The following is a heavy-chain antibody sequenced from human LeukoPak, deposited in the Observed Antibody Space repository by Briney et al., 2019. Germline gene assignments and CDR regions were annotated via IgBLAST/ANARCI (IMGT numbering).Heavy chain of an antibody. CDR1: GFTFSSYG. CDR3: AKASSITMVRGPTLDH. V-gene: IGHV3-30*18. CDR2: ISYDGSNK. Sequence: GGSLRLSCAASGFTFSSYGMHWVRQAPGKGLEWVAVISYDGSNKYYADSVKGRFTISRDNSKNTLYLQMNSLRAEDTAVYYCAKASSITMVRGPTLDHWGQGTLVTVSS. J-gene: IGHJ4*02. D-gene: IGHD3-10*01.